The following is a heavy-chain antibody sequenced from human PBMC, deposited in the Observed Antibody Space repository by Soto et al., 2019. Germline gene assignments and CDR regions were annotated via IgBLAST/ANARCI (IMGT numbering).Heavy chain of an antibody. V-gene: IGHV1-69*13. CDR3: ARDRPPRYYDSSGYFGYYFDY. Sequence: SVKVSCKASGGTFSSYAISWVRQAPGQGLEWMGGIIPIFGTANYAQKFQGRVTITADESTSTAYMELSSLRSEDTAVYYCARDRPPRYYDSSGYFGYYFDYWGQGTLVTVSS. CDR1: GGTFSSYA. J-gene: IGHJ4*02. D-gene: IGHD3-22*01. CDR2: IIPIFGTA.